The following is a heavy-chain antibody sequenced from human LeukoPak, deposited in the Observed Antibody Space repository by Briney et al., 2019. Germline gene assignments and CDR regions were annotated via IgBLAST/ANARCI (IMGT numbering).Heavy chain of an antibody. CDR3: TMLADTAMVTVRDY. D-gene: IGHD5-18*01. Sequence: GGSLRLSCAAYAFTFSSDAMSWARQAPGKGLEWVSAITGSGGSTYYADSVKGRFTISRDNSKNTLYLQMNSLRAENTAVCYCTMLADTAMVTVRDYWGQGTLVTVSS. V-gene: IGHV3-23*01. CDR1: AFTFSSDA. J-gene: IGHJ4*02. CDR2: ITGSGGST.